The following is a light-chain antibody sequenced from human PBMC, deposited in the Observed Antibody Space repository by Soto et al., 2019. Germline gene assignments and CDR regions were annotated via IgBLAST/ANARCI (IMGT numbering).Light chain of an antibody. CDR2: GAS. Sequence: EIQMTQSPSSVSASVGDKVTITFRASQGISTWLAWYQQKAGKAPNLLIYGASNLHSGVPSRFSGSGSGTNFTLTISSLHPEDFATYYCQQANSFPITFGQGTRLEI. V-gene: IGKV1-12*01. J-gene: IGKJ5*01. CDR1: QGISTW. CDR3: QQANSFPIT.